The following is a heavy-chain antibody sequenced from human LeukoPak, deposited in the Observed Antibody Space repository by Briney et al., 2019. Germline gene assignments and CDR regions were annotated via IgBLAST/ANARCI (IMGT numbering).Heavy chain of an antibody. Sequence: ASVKVSCKASGYTFSGDYIHWVRQAPGQGLEWMGWINPNRGGTNYAQKLQGRVTMTTDTSTSTAYMELRSLRSDDTAVYYCARDNYCSGGSCYAGFFDYWGQGTLVTVSS. CDR2: INPNRGGT. V-gene: IGHV1-2*02. CDR1: GYTFSGDY. D-gene: IGHD2-15*01. CDR3: ARDNYCSGGSCYAGFFDY. J-gene: IGHJ4*02.